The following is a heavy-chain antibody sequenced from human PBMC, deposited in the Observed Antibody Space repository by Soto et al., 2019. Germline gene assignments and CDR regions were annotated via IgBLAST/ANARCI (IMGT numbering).Heavy chain of an antibody. V-gene: IGHV3-23*01. D-gene: IGHD1-20*01. CDR1: GFTFNNYA. CDR3: AKFVQVSGIDY. J-gene: IGHJ4*02. Sequence: GGSLRRSCAASGFTFNNYAMSWVRQAPGSGLECVSAISDTGATFYADSVKGRFTISRDNSRNTLYLQMDSLSAEDTAIYYCAKFVQVSGIDYWGQGTQVTVSS. CDR2: ISDTGAT.